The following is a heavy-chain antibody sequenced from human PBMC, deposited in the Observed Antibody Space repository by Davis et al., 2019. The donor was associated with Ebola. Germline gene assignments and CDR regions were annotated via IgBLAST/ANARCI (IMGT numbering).Heavy chain of an antibody. V-gene: IGHV1-3*01. J-gene: IGHJ1*01. Sequence: ASVKVSCKASGYTFTSYAMHWVRQAPGQRLEWMGWINAGNGNTKYSQKFQGRVTITRDTSASTAYMELSSLRSEDTAVYYCARDLGYCSGGDCYRTEYFHHWGQGTLVTVSS. CDR2: INAGNGNT. D-gene: IGHD2-15*01. CDR1: GYTFTSYA. CDR3: ARDLGYCSGGDCYRTEYFHH.